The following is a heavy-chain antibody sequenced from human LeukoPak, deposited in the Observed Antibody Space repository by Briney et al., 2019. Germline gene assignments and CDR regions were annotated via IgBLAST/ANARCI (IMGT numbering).Heavy chain of an antibody. Sequence: PGGSLRLSCAASGFTFSSYWMSWVRQAPGKGLEWVANVKQDGSEKYYVDSVKGRFTISRDNAKNSLYLQMNSLRAEDTAVYYCARDSSGYYVGDDYWGQGTLVTVSS. CDR1: GFTFSSYW. CDR2: VKQDGSEK. D-gene: IGHD3-22*01. CDR3: ARDSSGYYVGDDY. V-gene: IGHV3-7*01. J-gene: IGHJ4*02.